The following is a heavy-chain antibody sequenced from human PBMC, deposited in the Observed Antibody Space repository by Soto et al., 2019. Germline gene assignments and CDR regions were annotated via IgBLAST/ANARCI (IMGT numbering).Heavy chain of an antibody. Sequence: EVQLVESGGGLVQPGGSLRLSCEASGFTFRNYDMHWVRQGTGKGLEWVSGISAAGDPDYADSVEGRFTITRENAQNSYFLQMNSLRVGYTAVYDCARTDRDFYGLDFGGQGSTVIVSS. CDR3: ARTDRDFYGLDF. V-gene: IGHV3-13*05. J-gene: IGHJ6*02. CDR2: ISAAGDP. CDR1: GFTFRNYD.